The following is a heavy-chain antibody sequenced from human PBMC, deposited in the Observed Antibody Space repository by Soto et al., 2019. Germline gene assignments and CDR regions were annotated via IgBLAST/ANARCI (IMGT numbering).Heavy chain of an antibody. J-gene: IGHJ6*02. V-gene: IGHV4-31*03. CDR3: ARVAREYSSSAKTAYYYYGMDV. CDR2: IYYSGST. D-gene: IGHD6-13*01. Sequence: QVQLQESGPGLVKPSQTLSLTCTVSGVSISSGGYYWSWIRQHPGKGLEWIGYIYYSGSTYYNPSLKSRVTISVDTSKNQFALKLSSVTAADTAVYYCARVAREYSSSAKTAYYYYGMDVWGQGTTVTVSS. CDR1: GVSISSGGYY.